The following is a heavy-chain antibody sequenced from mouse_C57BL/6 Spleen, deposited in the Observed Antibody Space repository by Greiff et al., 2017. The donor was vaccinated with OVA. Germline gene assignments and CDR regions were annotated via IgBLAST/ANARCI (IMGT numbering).Heavy chain of an antibody. D-gene: IGHD4-1*01. CDR2: IHPNSGST. J-gene: IGHJ4*01. CDR3: ARSSGTGVWAMDY. Sequence: QVQLQQPGAELVKPGASVKLSCKASGYTFTSYWMHWVKQRPGQGLEWIGMIHPNSGSTNYNEKFKSKATLTVDKSSSTAYMQLSSLTSEDSAVYYCARSSGTGVWAMDYWGQGTSVTVSS. V-gene: IGHV1-64*01. CDR1: GYTFTSYW.